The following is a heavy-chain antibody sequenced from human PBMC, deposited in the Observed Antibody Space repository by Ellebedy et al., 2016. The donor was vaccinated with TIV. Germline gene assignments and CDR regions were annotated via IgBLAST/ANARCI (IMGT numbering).Heavy chain of an antibody. J-gene: IGHJ6*03. Sequence: SVKVSXKASGGTFSSYAISWVRQAPGQGLEWMGGIIPIFGTANYAQKFQGRVTITADESTSTAYMELSSLRSEDTAVYYCASRYYGSGPYYYYYYMDVWGKGTTVTVSS. CDR1: GGTFSSYA. CDR3: ASRYYGSGPYYYYYYMDV. D-gene: IGHD3-10*01. CDR2: IIPIFGTA. V-gene: IGHV1-69*13.